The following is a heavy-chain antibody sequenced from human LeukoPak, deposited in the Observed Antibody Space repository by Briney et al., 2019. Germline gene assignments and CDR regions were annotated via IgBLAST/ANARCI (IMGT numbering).Heavy chain of an antibody. V-gene: IGHV4-30-4*08. CDR2: IYYSGST. J-gene: IGHJ4*02. Sequence: SETLSLTCTVSGGSISSGDYYWSWIRQPPGKGLEWIRYIYYSGSTYYNPSLKSRVTISVDTSKNQFSLKLSSVTAADTAVYYCARVDYSLGGFVDYWGQGTLVTVSS. CDR3: ARVDYSLGGFVDY. CDR1: GGSISSGDYY. D-gene: IGHD3-16*01.